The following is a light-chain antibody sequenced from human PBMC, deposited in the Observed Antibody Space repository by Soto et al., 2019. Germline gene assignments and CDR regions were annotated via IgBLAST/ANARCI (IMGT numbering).Light chain of an antibody. V-gene: IGKV1-39*01. CDR3: QQSYSTPGT. CDR1: QSISSY. CDR2: AAS. J-gene: IGKJ1*01. Sequence: DIQMTQSPSSLSASVGDRVTITCRASQSISSYLNWYQQKPGKAPNLLIYAASSLQSGVPSRFSGSRSGTDFTLTISSLQPEDFATYYCQQSYSTPGTFGQGTKVDIK.